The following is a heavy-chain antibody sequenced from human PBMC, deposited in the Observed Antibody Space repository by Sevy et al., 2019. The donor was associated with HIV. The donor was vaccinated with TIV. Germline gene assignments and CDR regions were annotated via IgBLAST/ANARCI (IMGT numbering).Heavy chain of an antibody. Sequence: GGSLRLSCAASGFTFSSYSMNWVRQAPGKGLEWVSSISSSSSYIYYADSVKGRFTISRDNAKNSLYLQMNSLRAEDTAVYYCARDLICSSTSCYKPYYYDSSGPGDAFDIWGQGTMVTVSS. D-gene: IGHD2-2*02. V-gene: IGHV3-21*01. CDR3: ARDLICSSTSCYKPYYYDSSGPGDAFDI. CDR1: GFTFSSYS. CDR2: ISSSSSYI. J-gene: IGHJ3*02.